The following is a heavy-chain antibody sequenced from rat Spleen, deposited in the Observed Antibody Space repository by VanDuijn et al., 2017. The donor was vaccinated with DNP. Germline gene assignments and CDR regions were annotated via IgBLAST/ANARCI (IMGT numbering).Heavy chain of an antibody. CDR3: TRPRGSYGGYRVDA. J-gene: IGHJ4*01. Sequence: EVQLVESGGGLVQPGRSLKLSCAASGFTFGNYDMAWVRQAPTKGLEWVALISPDGDRTYYRDSVKGRFTVSRNNAENALHLQMDSLRSEDTATYYCTRPRGSYGGYRVDAWGQGTSVSVSS. D-gene: IGHD1-11*01. V-gene: IGHV5S13*01. CDR2: ISPDGDRT. CDR1: GFTFGNYD.